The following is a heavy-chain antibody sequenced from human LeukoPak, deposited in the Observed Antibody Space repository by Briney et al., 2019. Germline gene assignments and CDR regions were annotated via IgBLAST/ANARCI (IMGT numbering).Heavy chain of an antibody. CDR3: ARQRAAERGRGAFDI. D-gene: IGHD6-13*01. Sequence: GTSLRLTCEASGFTFSNYAMHWVRQAPGKGLEWVAITSSGEGHKYYADSVRGRFTISRDNSKNTLYLQMKSLRSDDTAVYYCARQRAAERGRGAFDIWGQGTMVTVSS. CDR2: TSSGEGHK. V-gene: IGHV3-30*01. CDR1: GFTFSNYA. J-gene: IGHJ3*02.